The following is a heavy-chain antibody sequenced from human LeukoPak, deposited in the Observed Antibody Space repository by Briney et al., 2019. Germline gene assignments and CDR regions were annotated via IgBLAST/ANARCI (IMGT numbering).Heavy chain of an antibody. CDR1: GFTFSSYE. J-gene: IGHJ5*02. CDR2: TSSSGSTI. V-gene: IGHV3-48*03. Sequence: GGSLRLSCAASGFTFSSYEMNWVRQAPGKGLEWVSCTSSSGSTIYYADSVKGRFTISRDNAKNSLYLQMNSLRAEDTAVYYCATLAGDYYDSSGYFLFDPWGQGTLVTVSS. D-gene: IGHD3-22*01. CDR3: ATLAGDYYDSSGYFLFDP.